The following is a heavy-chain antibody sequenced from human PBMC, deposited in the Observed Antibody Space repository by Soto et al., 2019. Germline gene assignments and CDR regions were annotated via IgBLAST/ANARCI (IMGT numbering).Heavy chain of an antibody. CDR1: GGSVSSGDYY. Sequence: QVHLQESGPGLVKPSQTLSLNCTVSGGSVSSGDYYWSWIRQHPGKGLEWIGYISYTGSTYYNPSLESRVSISVDTSRTHFSLMLNSVTAADTAVYYCATTGGYGTPGDYWGQGTLVTVSS. CDR3: ATTGGYGTPGDY. D-gene: IGHD5-12*01. CDR2: ISYTGST. V-gene: IGHV4-31*03. J-gene: IGHJ4*02.